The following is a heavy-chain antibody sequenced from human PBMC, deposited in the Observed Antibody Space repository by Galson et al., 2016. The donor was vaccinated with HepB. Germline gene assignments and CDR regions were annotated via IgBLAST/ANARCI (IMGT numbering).Heavy chain of an antibody. Sequence: SETLSLTCTVSGDSISNVGRHWGWFRQSPEMGLEYIGSIHSSGTSYYNPSLTSRVTVSADMSRNQFFLSLTSVTAADTAIYYCVRLGTAAAAENRRGSVYWGQGTRVTVSS. V-gene: IGHV4-39*01. J-gene: IGHJ4*02. D-gene: IGHD6-13*01. CDR3: VRLGTAAAAENRRGSVY. CDR2: IHSSGTS. CDR1: GDSISNVGRH.